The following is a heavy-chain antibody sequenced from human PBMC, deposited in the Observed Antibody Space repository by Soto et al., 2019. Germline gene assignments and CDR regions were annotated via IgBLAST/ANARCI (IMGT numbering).Heavy chain of an antibody. J-gene: IGHJ6*02. V-gene: IGHV1-69*13. CDR3: ASIQEDTAMVTYYYGMDV. D-gene: IGHD5-18*01. CDR2: IIPIFGTA. CDR1: GGTFSSYA. Sequence: ASVKVSCKASGGTFSSYAISWVRQAPGQGLEWMGGIIPIFGTANYAQKFQGRVTITADESTSTAYMELSSLRSEDTAVYYCASIQEDTAMVTYYYGMDVWGQGTTVTVS.